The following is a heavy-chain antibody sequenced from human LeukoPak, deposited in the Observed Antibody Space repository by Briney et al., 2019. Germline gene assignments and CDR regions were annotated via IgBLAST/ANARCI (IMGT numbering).Heavy chain of an antibody. D-gene: IGHD4-17*01. Sequence: GGSLRLSCAASGFTFSSYGMHWVRQAPGKGLEWVAFIRYDGSNKYYADSVKGRFTISRDNSKNTLYLQMNSLRAEDTAVYYCARGPDYGDYGGLDYWGQGTLVTVSS. CDR2: IRYDGSNK. V-gene: IGHV3-30*02. CDR3: ARGPDYGDYGGLDY. CDR1: GFTFSSYG. J-gene: IGHJ4*02.